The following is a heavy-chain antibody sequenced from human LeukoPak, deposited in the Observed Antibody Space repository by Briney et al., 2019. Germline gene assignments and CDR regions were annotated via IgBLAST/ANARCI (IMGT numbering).Heavy chain of an antibody. D-gene: IGHD3-10*01. V-gene: IGHV6-1*01. CDR2: TYYRSKWYN. CDR3: AREAASLLWFGESRYYYMDV. J-gene: IGHJ6*03. CDR1: GDSVSSNSAA. Sequence: SQTLSLTCAISGDSVSSNSAAWNWIRQSPSRGLEWLGRTYYRSKWYNDYAVSVKSRITINPDTSKNQFSLQLNSVTPEDTAVYYCAREAASLLWFGESRYYYMDVWGKGTTVTVSS.